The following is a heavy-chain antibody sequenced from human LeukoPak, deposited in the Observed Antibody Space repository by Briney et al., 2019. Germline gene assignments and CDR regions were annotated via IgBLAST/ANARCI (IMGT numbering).Heavy chain of an antibody. CDR3: ASGGYYSSSPGQPDAFDI. D-gene: IGHD6-13*01. CDR2: INHSGST. J-gene: IGHJ3*02. CDR1: GFTVSSTY. Sequence: PGGSLRLSCLASGFTVSSTYMSWIRQPPGKGLEWIGEINHSGSTNYNPSLKSRVTISVDTSKNQFSLKLSSVTAADTAVYYCASGGYYSSSPGQPDAFDIWGQGTMVTVSS. V-gene: IGHV4-34*01.